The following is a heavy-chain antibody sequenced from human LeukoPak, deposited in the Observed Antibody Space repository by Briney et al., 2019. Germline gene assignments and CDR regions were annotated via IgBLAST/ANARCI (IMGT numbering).Heavy chain of an antibody. J-gene: IGHJ1*01. CDR1: GFTFSSYG. V-gene: IGHV3-33*01. D-gene: IGHD6-13*01. Sequence: GGSLRLSCAASGFTFSSYGMHWVRQAPGKGLEWVAVIWYDGSNKYYADSVKGRFTISRDNSKNTLYLQMNSLRAEDTAVYYCARASRIAAARGAPNFQHWGQGTLVTVSS. CDR3: ARASRIAAARGAPNFQH. CDR2: IWYDGSNK.